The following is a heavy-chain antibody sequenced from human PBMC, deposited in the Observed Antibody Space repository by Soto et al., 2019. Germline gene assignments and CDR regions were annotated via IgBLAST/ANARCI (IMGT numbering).Heavy chain of an antibody. Sequence: PGGTLRLSCAASGFTFSSYAMSWVRQAPGKGLEWVSAISGSGGSTYYADSVKGRFTISRDNSKNTLYLQMNSLRAEDTAVYYCAKGITMIVVVITHGMDVWGQGTTVTVSS. CDR1: GFTFSSYA. V-gene: IGHV3-23*01. CDR3: AKGITMIVVVITHGMDV. J-gene: IGHJ6*02. D-gene: IGHD3-22*01. CDR2: ISGSGGST.